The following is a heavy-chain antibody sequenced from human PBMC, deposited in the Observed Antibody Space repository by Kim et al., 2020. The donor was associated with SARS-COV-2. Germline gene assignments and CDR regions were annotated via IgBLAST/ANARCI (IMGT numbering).Heavy chain of an antibody. CDR3: ARVLPYSSSWFRDY. V-gene: IGHV4-34*01. D-gene: IGHD6-13*01. Sequence: PDIKSRVTISVATSQNQFSLKLSSVTAADTAVYYCARVLPYSSSWFRDYWGQGTLVTVSS. J-gene: IGHJ4*02.